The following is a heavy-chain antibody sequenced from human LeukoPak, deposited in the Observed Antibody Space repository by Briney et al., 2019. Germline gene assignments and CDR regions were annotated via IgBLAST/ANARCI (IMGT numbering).Heavy chain of an antibody. CDR1: GYSISSGYY. J-gene: IGHJ3*02. V-gene: IGHV4-38-2*02. Sequence: KSSETLSLTCTVSGYSISSGYYWGWIRQPPGKGLEWIGSIYHSGSTYYNPSLKSRVTISVDTSKNQFSLKLSSVTAADTAVYYCARGGYGDAFDIWGQGTMVTVSS. CDR3: ARGGYGDAFDI. D-gene: IGHD1-1*01. CDR2: IYHSGST.